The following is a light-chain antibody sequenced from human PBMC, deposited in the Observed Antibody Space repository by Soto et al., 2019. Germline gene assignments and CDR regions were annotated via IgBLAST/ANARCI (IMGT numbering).Light chain of an antibody. J-gene: IGKJ4*01. V-gene: IGKV1-33*01. CDR1: QDISHY. CDR3: QQHDSLPLT. CDR2: AAS. Sequence: DIQMTQPPSSLSATVGDRDTITCQANQDISHYLNWYQQKPGKAPKLLIHAASNLEPGVPSRFSGRGFGTDFTFTFSSLQTEDIATYYCQQHDSLPLTFGGGTKVEIK.